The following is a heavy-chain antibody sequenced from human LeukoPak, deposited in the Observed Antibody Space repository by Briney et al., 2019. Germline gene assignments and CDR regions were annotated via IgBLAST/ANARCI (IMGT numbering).Heavy chain of an antibody. J-gene: IGHJ4*02. CDR3: VIMAGY. V-gene: IGHV4-61*02. CDR2: IYIGGST. D-gene: IGHD3-10*01. Sequence: SETLSLTCTVSGGSISNVSYYWSWIRQPAGKGLEWVGRIYIGGSTNYNPSLKSRVTISVDTSKNQFSLKLTSVTAADTAVYYCVIMAGYWGQGTLVTVSS. CDR1: GGSISNVSYY.